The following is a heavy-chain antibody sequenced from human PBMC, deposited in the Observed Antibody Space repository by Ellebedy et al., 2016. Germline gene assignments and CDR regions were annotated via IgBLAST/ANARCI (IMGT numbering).Heavy chain of an antibody. CDR2: IFFTGVT. V-gene: IGHV4-59*01. CDR1: GGSISTSF. D-gene: IGHD4-17*01. CDR3: ARMSLDFGDYVNDAFDI. J-gene: IGHJ3*02. Sequence: SETLSLTCTVSGGSISTSFWTWIRQPPGKGLECLGYIFFTGVTNYNPSLKSRVSISIDTSKTQFSLRLSSVTAADTAVYYCARMSLDFGDYVNDAFDIWGQGTMVTVSP.